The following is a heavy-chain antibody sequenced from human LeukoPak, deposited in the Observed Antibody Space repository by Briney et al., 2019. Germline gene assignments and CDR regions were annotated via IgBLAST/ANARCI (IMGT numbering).Heavy chain of an antibody. V-gene: IGHV4-34*01. CDR2: INHSGST. CDR3: ARRVPTIFGVVIPRYYYYGMDV. J-gene: IGHJ6*02. CDR1: GGSFSGYY. Sequence: SETLSLTCAVYGGSFSGYYWSWIRQPPGKGLEWIGEINHSGSTNYNPSLKSRVTISVDTSKNQFSLKLSSVTAADTAVYYCARRVPTIFGVVIPRYYYYGMDVWGQGTTVTVSS. D-gene: IGHD3-3*01.